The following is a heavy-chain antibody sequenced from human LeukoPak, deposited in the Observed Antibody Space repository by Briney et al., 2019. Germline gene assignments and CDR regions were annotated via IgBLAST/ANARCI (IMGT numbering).Heavy chain of an antibody. CDR2: ISGSGGST. Sequence: GGSLRLSCAASGFTFRSYGMTWVRQAPGKGLEWVSCISGSGGSTYYVDSVRGRFTISRDNSKNTLYLQMNSLRAEDTAIYYCAKDAMVRGVIKGVDYFDYWGQGTLVTVSS. V-gene: IGHV3-23*01. J-gene: IGHJ4*02. CDR3: AKDAMVRGVIKGVDYFDY. CDR1: GFTFRSYG. D-gene: IGHD3-10*01.